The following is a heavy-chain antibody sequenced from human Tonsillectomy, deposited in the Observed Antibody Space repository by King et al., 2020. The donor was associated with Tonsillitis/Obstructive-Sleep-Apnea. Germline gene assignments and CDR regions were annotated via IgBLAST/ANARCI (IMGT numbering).Heavy chain of an antibody. V-gene: IGHV3-15*01. CDR1: GFTFTNAW. CDR2: AKSKTEGGAI. CDR3: TAGPY. Sequence: VQLVESGGGLVNPGESLRLSCAASGFTFTNAWMNWVRKAPGRGLEWVGRAKSKTEGGAIHYAAPVKGRFTISRDDLRDMVYLQMNSLKTEDTAVYYCTAGPYWGQGTLVTVSS. J-gene: IGHJ4*02.